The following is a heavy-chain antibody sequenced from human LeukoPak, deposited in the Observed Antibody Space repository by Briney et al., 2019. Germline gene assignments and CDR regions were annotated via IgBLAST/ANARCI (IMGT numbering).Heavy chain of an antibody. CDR3: ARAQQVHSGSPPGY. CDR2: ISYDGSNK. CDR1: GFTFSSYA. V-gene: IGHV3-30-3*01. J-gene: IGHJ4*02. Sequence: GGSLRLSCAASGFTFSSYAMHWVRQAPGKGLEWVVVISYDGSNKYYADSVKGRFTISRDNSKNTLYLQMNSLRAEDTAVYYCARAQQVHSGSPPGYWGQGTLVTVSS. D-gene: IGHD1-26*01.